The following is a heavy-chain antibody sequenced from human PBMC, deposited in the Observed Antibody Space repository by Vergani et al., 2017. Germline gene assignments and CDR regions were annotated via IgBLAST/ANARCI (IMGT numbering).Heavy chain of an antibody. Sequence: QVQLVQSGAEVKKPGASVKVSCKASGYTFTSYGISWVRQAPGQGLEWMGWISAYNGNTNYAQKLQGRVTMTTDTSTSTAYMELRSLRSDDTAVYYCAGETPLELYAVAGTYYDYGMDVWGQGTTVTVSS. CDR2: ISAYNGNT. CDR3: AGETPLELYAVAGTYYDYGMDV. D-gene: IGHD6-19*01. V-gene: IGHV1-18*01. J-gene: IGHJ6*02. CDR1: GYTFTSYG.